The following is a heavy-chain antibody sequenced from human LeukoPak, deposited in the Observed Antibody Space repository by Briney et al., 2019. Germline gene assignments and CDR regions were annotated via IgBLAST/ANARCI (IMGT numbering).Heavy chain of an antibody. CDR1: GLTFSSYG. V-gene: IGHV3-30*18. J-gene: IGHJ4*02. CDR2: ISYDGSNK. D-gene: IGHD3-22*01. CDR3: AKEAHYYDSSGRPLDY. Sequence: GGSLRLSCAASGLTFSSYGMHWVRQAPGKGLEWVAVISYDGSNKYYADSVKGRFTISRDNSKNTLYLQMNSLRAEDTAVYYCAKEAHYYDSSGRPLDYWGQGTLVTVSS.